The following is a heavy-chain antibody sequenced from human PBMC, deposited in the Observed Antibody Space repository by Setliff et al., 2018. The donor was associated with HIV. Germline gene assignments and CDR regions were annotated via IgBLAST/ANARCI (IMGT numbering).Heavy chain of an antibody. V-gene: IGHV4-4*08. CDR2: IYTSGST. CDR1: GDSISSSYY. J-gene: IGHJ5*01. Sequence: ETLSLTCTVSGDSISSSYYWTWIRQPPGKGLEWIGYIYTSGSTNYNPSLKNRVTISVDTSKNQLSLRLSSVTAADTAVYYCARGYSSSWYDSWGQGTLVT. D-gene: IGHD6-13*01. CDR3: ARGYSSSWYDS.